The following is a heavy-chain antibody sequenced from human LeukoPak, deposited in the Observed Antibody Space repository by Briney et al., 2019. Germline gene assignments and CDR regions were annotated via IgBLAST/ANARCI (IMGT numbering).Heavy chain of an antibody. CDR3: ARQVIVGATPNYFDY. D-gene: IGHD1-26*01. V-gene: IGHV1-69*05. J-gene: IGHJ4*02. Sequence: SVKVSCKASGGTFSSYAISWVRQAPGQGLEWMGGIIPIFGTANYAQKFQGRVTITTGESTSTAYMELSSLRSEDTAVYYCARQVIVGATPNYFDYWGQGTLVTVSS. CDR2: IIPIFGTA. CDR1: GGTFSSYA.